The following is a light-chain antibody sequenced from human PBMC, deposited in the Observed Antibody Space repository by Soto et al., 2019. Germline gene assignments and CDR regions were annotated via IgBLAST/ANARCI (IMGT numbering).Light chain of an antibody. CDR2: DVS. J-gene: IGLJ1*01. CDR3: CSYAGRYTYV. CDR1: SSDVGVYNY. Sequence: QSVLTQPRSVSGSPGQSVSISCTGTSSDVGVYNYVSWYQQHPGKAPKVMIYDVSKRPSGVPDRFSGSKSGNTASLTISGLQSEDEADYFCCSYAGRYTYVFGSGTKVTVL. V-gene: IGLV2-11*01.